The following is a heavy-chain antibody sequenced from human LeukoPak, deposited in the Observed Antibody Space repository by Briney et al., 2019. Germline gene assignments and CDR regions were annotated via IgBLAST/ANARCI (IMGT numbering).Heavy chain of an antibody. J-gene: IGHJ4*02. D-gene: IGHD6-13*01. Sequence: GGSLRLSCAASGFTFSSYGMHWVRQAPGKGLEWVALIWYDGSNKYYADSVKGRFTISRDNSKNTLYLQMNSLRAEDTAVYYCARSGSALSSYSSSWYSPHDRFLKYYYFDYWGQGTLVTVSS. CDR2: IWYDGSNK. V-gene: IGHV3-33*01. CDR3: ARSGSALSSYSSSWYSPHDRFLKYYYFDY. CDR1: GFTFSSYG.